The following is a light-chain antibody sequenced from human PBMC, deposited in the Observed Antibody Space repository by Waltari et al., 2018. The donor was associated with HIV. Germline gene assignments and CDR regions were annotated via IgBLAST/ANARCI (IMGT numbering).Light chain of an antibody. CDR2: EVN. CDR1: RSDVGGSNY. J-gene: IGLJ3*02. V-gene: IGLV2-14*01. CDR3: SSFTSSSTWV. Sequence: QSALTQPASVSGSLGQSITISCTGTRSDVGGSNYVPWYQQHPGKAPKLMIYEVNNRPSGVSNRFSGSKSGNTASLTISGLQAEDEADYYCSSFTSSSTWVFGGGTKLTVL.